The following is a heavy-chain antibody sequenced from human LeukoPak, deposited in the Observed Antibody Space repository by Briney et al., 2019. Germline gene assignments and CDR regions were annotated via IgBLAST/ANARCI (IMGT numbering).Heavy chain of an antibody. V-gene: IGHV3-30-3*01. J-gene: IGHJ4*02. CDR2: ISYDGSNK. D-gene: IGHD6-13*01. CDR3: ARDEPWYSSSWYHLDY. CDR1: GFTFSSYA. Sequence: PGGSLRLSCAASGFTFSSYAMHWVRQAPGKGLEWVAVISYDGSNKYYADSVKGRFTISRDNSKNTLYLQMNSLRAEDTAVYYCARDEPWYSSSWYHLDYWGQGTLVTVSS.